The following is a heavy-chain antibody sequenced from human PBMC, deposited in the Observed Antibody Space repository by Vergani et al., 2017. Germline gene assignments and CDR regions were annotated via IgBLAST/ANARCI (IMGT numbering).Heavy chain of an antibody. CDR3: TKGSVYYHDSAGHGYDPYTGFDL. D-gene: IGHD5-12*01. V-gene: IGHV3-9*01. CDR1: GITFWKFG. Sequence: VQILQSGGGVVQPGGSLRLSCEASGITFWKFGMHWVRQGPGKGLEWVSGISWNSGAVDYADSVRGRFTISRDNAKNSLFLEMNSLRFEDTAVYFCTKGSVYYHDSAGHGYDPYTGFDLWGQGTLVTVSS. J-gene: IGHJ3*01. CDR2: ISWNSGAV.